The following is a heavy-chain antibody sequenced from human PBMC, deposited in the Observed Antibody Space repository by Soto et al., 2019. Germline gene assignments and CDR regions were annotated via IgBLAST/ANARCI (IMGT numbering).Heavy chain of an antibody. CDR2: IIPILGIA. CDR1: GGTFSSYT. J-gene: IGHJ2*01. V-gene: IGHV1-69*02. Sequence: QVQLVQSGAEVKKPGSSVKVSCKASGGTFSSYTISWVRQAPGQGLEWMGRIIPILGIANYAQKFQGRVKITTEKSTSTADMELGSLRSGDTSVYYCASEGGGYQRYWYFDLWGRGTLVTVSS. CDR3: ASEGGGYQRYWYFDL. D-gene: IGHD2-2*01.